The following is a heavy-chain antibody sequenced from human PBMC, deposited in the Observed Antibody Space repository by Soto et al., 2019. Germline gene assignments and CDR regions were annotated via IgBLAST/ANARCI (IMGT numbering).Heavy chain of an antibody. Sequence: PSETLSLTCTVSGGSISSYYWSWIRQPPGKGLEWIGYIYYSGSTNYNPSLKSRVTISVDTSKNQFSLKLSSVTAADTAVYYCARGGPSGYYYYFDYWGPGTLVTVSS. CDR2: IYYSGST. V-gene: IGHV4-59*08. D-gene: IGHD3-22*01. CDR3: ARGGPSGYYYYFDY. CDR1: GGSISSYY. J-gene: IGHJ4*02.